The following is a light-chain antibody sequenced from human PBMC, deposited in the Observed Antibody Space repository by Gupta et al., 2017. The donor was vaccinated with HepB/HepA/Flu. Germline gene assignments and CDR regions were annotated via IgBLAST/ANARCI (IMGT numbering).Light chain of an antibody. Sequence: DIVLTQSPATLSASAGERATITCRASQDVTNYLTWYQQKPGLAPRLLIYDAFNWDTGIPARCSGSGSGTEVIPTIFSREPEDFGAYYCQHQSSCPLTFGGGTKVDIK. V-gene: IGKV3D-11*01. CDR2: DAF. J-gene: IGKJ4*01. CDR3: QHQSSCPLT. CDR1: QDVTNY.